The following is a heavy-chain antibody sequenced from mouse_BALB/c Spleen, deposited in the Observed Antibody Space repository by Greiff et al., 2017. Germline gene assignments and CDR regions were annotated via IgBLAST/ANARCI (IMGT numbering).Heavy chain of an antibody. CDR2: IDPETGGT. D-gene: IGHD2-14*01. J-gene: IGHJ3*01. CDR1: GYTFTDYE. Sequence: QVTLKVSGAELVRPGASVTLSCKASGYTFTDYEMHWVKQTPVHGLEWIGAIDPETGGTAYNQKFKGKATLTADKSSSTAYMELRSLTSEDSAVYYCTRAGYDGMDWGQGTLVTVSA. CDR3: TRAGYDGMD. V-gene: IGHV1-15*01.